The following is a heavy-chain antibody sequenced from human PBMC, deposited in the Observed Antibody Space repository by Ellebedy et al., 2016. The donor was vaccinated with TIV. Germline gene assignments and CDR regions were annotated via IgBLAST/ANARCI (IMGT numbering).Heavy chain of an antibody. J-gene: IGHJ4*02. Sequence: PGGSLRLSCAASGFTFSTYWMHWVRHAPGKGLVCVSRINSDGSSTTYADSVKGRFTISRDNAENTLYLQMNSLRAEDTAVYYCARFGLGDGADYWGQGTLVTVSS. CDR3: ARFGLGDGADY. CDR1: GFTFSTYW. CDR2: INSDGSST. D-gene: IGHD3/OR15-3a*01. V-gene: IGHV3-74*01.